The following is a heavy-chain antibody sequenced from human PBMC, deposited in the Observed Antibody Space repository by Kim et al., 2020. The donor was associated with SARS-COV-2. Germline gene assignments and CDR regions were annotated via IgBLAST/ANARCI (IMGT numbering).Heavy chain of an antibody. CDR1: GFTFSSYS. J-gene: IGHJ5*02. D-gene: IGHD2-2*01. Sequence: GGSLRLSCAASGFTFSSYSMNWVRQAPGKGLEWVSYISSSSSTIYYADSVKGRFTISRDNAKNSLYLQMNSLRDEDTAVYYCARETPFCSSTSCYAGGFDPWGQGTLVTVSS. V-gene: IGHV3-48*02. CDR3: ARETPFCSSTSCYAGGFDP. CDR2: ISSSSSTI.